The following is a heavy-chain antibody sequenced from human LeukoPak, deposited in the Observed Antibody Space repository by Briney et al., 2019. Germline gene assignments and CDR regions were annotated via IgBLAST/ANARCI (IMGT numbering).Heavy chain of an antibody. CDR1: GFTFSSYT. V-gene: IGHV3-21*01. J-gene: IGHJ4*02. CDR3: AREGSSWFLDY. Sequence: PGGSLRLSCAASGFTFSSYTVNWVRQAPGKGLEWVSSISSRNTYIYYADSVKGRFTISRDNAKDSLYLQMNSLRPEDTAVYYCAREGSSWFLDYWGQGTPVTVS. D-gene: IGHD6-13*01. CDR2: ISSRNTYI.